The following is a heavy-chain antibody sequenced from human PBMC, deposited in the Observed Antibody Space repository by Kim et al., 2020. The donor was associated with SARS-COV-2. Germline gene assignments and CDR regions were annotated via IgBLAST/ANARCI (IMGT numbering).Heavy chain of an antibody. V-gene: IGHV3-21*01. CDR3: ASVDIVVVPAAILDAFDI. D-gene: IGHD2-2*03. Sequence: GGSLRLSCAASGFTFSSYSMNWVRQAPGKGLEWVSSISSSSSYIYYADSVKGRFTISRDNAKNSLYLQMNSLRAEDTAVYYCASVDIVVVPAAILDAFDIWGQGTMVTVSS. CDR2: ISSSSSYI. CDR1: GFTFSSYS. J-gene: IGHJ3*02.